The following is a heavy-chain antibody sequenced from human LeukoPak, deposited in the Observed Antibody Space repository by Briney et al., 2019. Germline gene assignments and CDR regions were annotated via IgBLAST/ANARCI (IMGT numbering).Heavy chain of an antibody. J-gene: IGHJ4*01. Sequence: SETLSLTCTVSGGSVSSGTYYWSWTRQPPGKGLEWIGYIYFSGSTNYNPSLKSRVTISVDTSNNQFSLKVSSVTAADTAVYYCARFDYTNRYFDYWGQGTLVTVSS. CDR2: IYFSGST. CDR3: ARFDYTNRYFDY. V-gene: IGHV4-61*01. CDR1: GGSVSSGTYY. D-gene: IGHD4-11*01.